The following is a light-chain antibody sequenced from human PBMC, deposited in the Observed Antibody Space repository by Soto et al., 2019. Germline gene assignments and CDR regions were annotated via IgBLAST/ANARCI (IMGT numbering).Light chain of an antibody. CDR2: DVS. V-gene: IGLV2-14*03. CDR1: SSDVGGYNY. J-gene: IGLJ2*01. Sequence: QSVLTQPASVSGSPGQSITISCTGTSSDVGGYNYVSWYQQHPDKAPKLMIYDVSNRPSGVSNRFSGSKSGNTASLTISGLQAEDEAEYYCSSYTSSSTHVVFGGGTKLTVL. CDR3: SSYTSSSTHVV.